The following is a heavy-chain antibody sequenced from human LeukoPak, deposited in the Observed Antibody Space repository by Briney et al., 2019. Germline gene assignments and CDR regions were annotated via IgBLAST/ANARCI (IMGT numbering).Heavy chain of an antibody. CDR3: ARDRFYVGATRTFDY. J-gene: IGHJ4*02. D-gene: IGHD1-26*01. CDR2: ISSSSSYI. Sequence: GGSLRLSCAASGFTFSSYSMNWVRQAPGKGLEWVSSISSSSSYIYYADSVKGRFTISRDNSKNTLYLQMNSLRAEDTAVYYCARDRFYVGATRTFDYWGQGTLVTVSS. V-gene: IGHV3-21*01. CDR1: GFTFSSYS.